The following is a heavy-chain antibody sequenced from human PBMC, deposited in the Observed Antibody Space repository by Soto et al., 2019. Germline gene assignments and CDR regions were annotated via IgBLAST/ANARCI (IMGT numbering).Heavy chain of an antibody. Sequence: QLQLQESGPGLVKPSETLSLTCTVSGGSISSSSYYWGWIRQPPGKGLEWIGSIYYSGSTYYNPSLKSRVTISVDTSKNQFSLKLSSVTAADTAVYYCARRIAVAATLFDYWGQGTPVTVSS. D-gene: IGHD6-19*01. V-gene: IGHV4-39*01. CDR3: ARRIAVAATLFDY. CDR1: GGSISSSSYY. J-gene: IGHJ4*02. CDR2: IYYSGST.